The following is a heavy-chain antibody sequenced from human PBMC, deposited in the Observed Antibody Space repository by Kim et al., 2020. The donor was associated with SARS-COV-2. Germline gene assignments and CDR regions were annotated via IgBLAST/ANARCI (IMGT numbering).Heavy chain of an antibody. D-gene: IGHD3-10*01. Sequence: SLKSRVTISVDTSKNQFSLKLSSVTAADTAVYYCARAPLSGSHTLRYFDYWGQGTLVTVSS. V-gene: IGHV4-59*01. CDR3: ARAPLSGSHTLRYFDY. J-gene: IGHJ4*02.